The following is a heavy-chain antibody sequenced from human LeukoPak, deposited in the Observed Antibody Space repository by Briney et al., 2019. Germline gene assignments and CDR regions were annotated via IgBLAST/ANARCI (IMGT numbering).Heavy chain of an antibody. Sequence: SVKVSCKASGGTFSSYAISWLRQAPGQGLEWMGRIIPILGIANYAQKFQGRVTITADKSTSTAYMELSSLRSEDTAVYYCASLTVTTHYYYYGMDVWGQGTTVTVSS. CDR2: IIPILGIA. V-gene: IGHV1-69*04. CDR3: ASLTVTTHYYYYGMDV. J-gene: IGHJ6*02. D-gene: IGHD4-17*01. CDR1: GGTFSSYA.